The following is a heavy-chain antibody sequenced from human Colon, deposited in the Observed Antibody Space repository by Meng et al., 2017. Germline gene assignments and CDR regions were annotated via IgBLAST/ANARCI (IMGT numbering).Heavy chain of an antibody. CDR3: AGPSTVTTSSGTMDV. Sequence: APVKVSCKASGYTFTSYYLHWVRQAPGQGLEWMGIINPRDGSTTYAQKFQDRVTMTWDTSTSTLYLDLGSLTSEDTAVYYCAGPSTVTTSSGTMDVWGLGTTVTVSS. V-gene: IGHV1-46*01. CDR1: GYTFTSYY. D-gene: IGHD4-17*01. J-gene: IGHJ6*02. CDR2: INPRDGST.